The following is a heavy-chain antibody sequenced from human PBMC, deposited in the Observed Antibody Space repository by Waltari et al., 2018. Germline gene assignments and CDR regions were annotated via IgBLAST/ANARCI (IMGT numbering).Heavy chain of an antibody. Sequence: QLQLQESGPGAGKPSETLSLTCTVSGGSISISSHYWDWIRQPPGKGLAWIGSIYYNGRTYYNSSLKTRVSMSVDTSRNQFSLNLNSVTAADTAVYYCARGGAPDGWFDPWGQGTLVNVSS. J-gene: IGHJ5*02. CDR3: ARGGAPDGWFDP. V-gene: IGHV4-39*07. CDR2: IYYNGRT. CDR1: GGSISISSHY.